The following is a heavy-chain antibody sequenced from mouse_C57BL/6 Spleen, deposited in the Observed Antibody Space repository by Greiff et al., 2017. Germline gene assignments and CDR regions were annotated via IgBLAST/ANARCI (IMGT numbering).Heavy chain of an antibody. V-gene: IGHV1-50*01. CDR1: GYTFTSYW. Sequence: QFQLQQPGAELVKPGASVKLSCKASGYTFTSYWMQWVKQRPGQGLEWIGEIDPSDSYTNYNQKFKGKATLTVDTSSSTAYSQLSSLTSEDSAVYYCARAAYDGSPFAYWGQGTLVTVSA. CDR2: IDPSDSYT. D-gene: IGHD2-12*01. CDR3: ARAAYDGSPFAY. J-gene: IGHJ3*01.